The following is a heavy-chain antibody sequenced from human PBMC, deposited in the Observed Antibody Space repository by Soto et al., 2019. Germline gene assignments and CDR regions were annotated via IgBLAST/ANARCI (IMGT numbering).Heavy chain of an antibody. J-gene: IGHJ4*02. Sequence: GGSLRLSCAASGFTFSSYGMHWVRQAPGKGLEWVAVISYDGSNKYYADSVKGRFTISRDNSKNTLYLQMNSLRAEDTAVYYCARSAVAGTGYFDYWGQGTLVTVSS. V-gene: IGHV3-30*03. CDR1: GFTFSSYG. D-gene: IGHD6-19*01. CDR2: ISYDGSNK. CDR3: ARSAVAGTGYFDY.